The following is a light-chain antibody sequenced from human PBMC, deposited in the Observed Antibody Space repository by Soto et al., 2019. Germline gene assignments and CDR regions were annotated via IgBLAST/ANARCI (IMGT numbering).Light chain of an antibody. CDR3: QQYNNWPPLT. J-gene: IGKJ4*01. CDR2: GAS. CDR1: QSVSSSY. V-gene: IGKV3-20*01. Sequence: EIVLTQSPGTLSLSPGERATLSCRASQSVSSSYLAWYQQKPGQAPRLLIYGASSRATGTPARFSGSGSGTEFTLTISRLQSEDFAVYYCQQYNNWPPLTFGGGTKVDIK.